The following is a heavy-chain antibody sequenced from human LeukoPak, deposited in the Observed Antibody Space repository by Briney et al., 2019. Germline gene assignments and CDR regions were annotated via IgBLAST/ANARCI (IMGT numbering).Heavy chain of an antibody. Sequence: GGSLRLSCAASGLTFNSYNMNWVRQAPGKGLEWVSYMSWTSSPIYYAGSVRGRFTISRDNAKNSLYLQTNSLRAEDTAVYYCSAAVGTPSYYDMDVWGQGTAVTVSS. V-gene: IGHV3-48*01. CDR3: SAAVGTPSYYDMDV. D-gene: IGHD6-13*01. CDR1: GLTFNSYN. CDR2: MSWTSSPI. J-gene: IGHJ6*02.